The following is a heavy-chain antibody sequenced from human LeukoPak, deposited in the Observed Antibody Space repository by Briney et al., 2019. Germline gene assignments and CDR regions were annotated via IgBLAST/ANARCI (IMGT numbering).Heavy chain of an antibody. CDR1: GFTVSSNY. CDR2: IYSGGST. Sequence: PGGSLRLSCAASGFTVSSNYMSWVRQAPGKGLEWVSVIYSGGSTYYADSVKGRFTISRDNSNNTLYLQMNSLRAEDTAVYYCAREQSSWYAGYFDYWGQGTLVTVSS. D-gene: IGHD6-13*01. J-gene: IGHJ4*02. V-gene: IGHV3-53*01. CDR3: AREQSSWYAGYFDY.